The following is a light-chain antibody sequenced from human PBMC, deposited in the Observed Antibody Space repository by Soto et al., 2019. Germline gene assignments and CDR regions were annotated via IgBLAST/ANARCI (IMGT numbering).Light chain of an antibody. CDR1: QTVSLNY. CDR2: GAS. V-gene: IGKV3-20*01. Sequence: EIVLTQSPNTLSLSPRERATLSCRASQTVSLNYLAWYQQRPGQAPRLLIYGASVRATAIPDRFSGSGSRTDFTLTISRLEPEDVAVYYCQQYGTSPFTFGQGTKLEIK. J-gene: IGKJ2*01. CDR3: QQYGTSPFT.